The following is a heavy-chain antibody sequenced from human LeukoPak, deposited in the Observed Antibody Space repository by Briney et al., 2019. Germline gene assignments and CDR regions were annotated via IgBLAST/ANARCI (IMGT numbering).Heavy chain of an antibody. CDR1: GFTFSSYA. CDR2: ISYDGSNK. Sequence: GGSLRLSCAASGFTFSSYAMHWVRQAPGKGLEWVAVISYDGSNKYYADSVKGRFTISRDNSKNTLYLQMNSLRAEDTAVYYCARGSPPAAGHSSTDYYYYGMDVWSQGTTVTVSS. CDR3: ARGSPPAAGHSSTDYYYYGMDV. D-gene: IGHD6-13*01. V-gene: IGHV3-30-3*01. J-gene: IGHJ6*02.